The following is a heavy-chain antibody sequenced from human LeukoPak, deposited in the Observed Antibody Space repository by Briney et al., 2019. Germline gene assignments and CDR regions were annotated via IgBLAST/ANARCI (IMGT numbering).Heavy chain of an antibody. V-gene: IGHV4-38-2*02. CDR3: ARAQEVVVITF. J-gene: IGHJ4*02. CDR1: GYSISSGNY. Sequence: SETLSLTCSVSGYSISSGNYWGWIRLPPGKGLQWIGSIYHSGSTYYNPSLKSRATISVDTSKNQFSLKLSSVTAADTAVYYCARAQEVVVITFWGQGTLVTVSS. D-gene: IGHD3-22*01. CDR2: IYHSGST.